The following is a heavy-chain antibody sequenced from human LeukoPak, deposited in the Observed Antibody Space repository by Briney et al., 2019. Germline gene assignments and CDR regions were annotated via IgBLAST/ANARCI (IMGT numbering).Heavy chain of an antibody. J-gene: IGHJ4*02. Sequence: SQTLSLTCTVSGGSISSGGYYWSWIRQHPGKGLEWIGYIYYSGSTYYNPSLKSRVTISVDTSKNQFSLKLSSVTAADTAVYYCARSYSSSWYVGYWGQGTLVTVSS. D-gene: IGHD6-13*01. CDR2: IYYSGST. CDR3: ARSYSSSWYVGY. CDR1: GGSISSGGYY. V-gene: IGHV4-31*03.